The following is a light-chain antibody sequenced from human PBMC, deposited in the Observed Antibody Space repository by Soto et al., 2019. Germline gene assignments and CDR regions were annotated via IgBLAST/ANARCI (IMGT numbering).Light chain of an antibody. CDR2: GAS. CDR1: QSVASDY. Sequence: EIVLTQSPGTLSLSPGARATFSCRASQSVASDYLAWYQKKPGQPPRLLIYGASSRATGIPDRFSGSGSGADFTLTISRLEPEDFAVYYCQQYGGSSYTFGQGTKLEIK. J-gene: IGKJ2*01. CDR3: QQYGGSSYT. V-gene: IGKV3-20*01.